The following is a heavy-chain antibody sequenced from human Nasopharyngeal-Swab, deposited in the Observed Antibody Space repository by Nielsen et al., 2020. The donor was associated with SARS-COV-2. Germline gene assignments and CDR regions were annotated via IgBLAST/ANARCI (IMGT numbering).Heavy chain of an antibody. Sequence: SQTLSLTCAVYGGSFSGYYWSWIRQPPGKGLEWIGEINHSGSTNYNPSLKSRVTISVDTSKNQFSPKLSSVTAADTAVYYCASSSSWAIYYYGMDVWGQGTTVTVSS. V-gene: IGHV4-34*01. CDR1: GGSFSGYY. J-gene: IGHJ6*02. CDR2: INHSGST. CDR3: ASSSSWAIYYYGMDV. D-gene: IGHD6-13*01.